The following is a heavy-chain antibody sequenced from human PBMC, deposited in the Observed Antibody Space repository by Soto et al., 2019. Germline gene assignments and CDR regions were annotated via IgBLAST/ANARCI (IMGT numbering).Heavy chain of an antibody. CDR2: ISSSRSYI. CDR3: AFAGSGSYSNVPDAFDI. J-gene: IGHJ3*02. CDR1: GFTFSSYS. Sequence: EVQLVESGGGLVKPGGSLRLSCAASGFTFSSYSMHWVRQAPGKGLEWVSSISSSRSYIYYADSVKGRFTISRDNAKNSLYLHMNRLRAEDTAVYYCAFAGSGSYSNVPDAFDIWGQGTMVTVSS. D-gene: IGHD3-10*01. V-gene: IGHV3-21*01.